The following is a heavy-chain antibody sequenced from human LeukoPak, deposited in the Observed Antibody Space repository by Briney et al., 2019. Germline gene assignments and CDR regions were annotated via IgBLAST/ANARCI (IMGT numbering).Heavy chain of an antibody. CDR2: ISSSGSTI. J-gene: IGHJ6*04. Sequence: GGSLRLSCAASGFTFSSYEMNWVRQAPGKGLEWVSYISSSGSTIYYADSVKGRFTISRDSAKNSLYLQMNSLRAEDTAVYYCASSPPRYYGSGSYYNDNYGMDVWGKETTVTVSS. V-gene: IGHV3-48*03. CDR1: GFTFSSYE. D-gene: IGHD3-10*01. CDR3: ASSPPRYYGSGSYYNDNYGMDV.